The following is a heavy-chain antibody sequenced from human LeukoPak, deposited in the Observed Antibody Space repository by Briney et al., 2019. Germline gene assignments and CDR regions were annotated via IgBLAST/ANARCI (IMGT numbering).Heavy chain of an antibody. Sequence: KSSETLFLTCSVSDDSITMYYWTWIRQPPGKGLEWIGYVDHTGSTNFNPSLNGRVSISRDTTKNLFSLRLRSVTAADTAVYFCARGRVSSSTWYSTYYYYFYMDVWGKGTTVTVSS. J-gene: IGHJ6*03. V-gene: IGHV4-59*01. CDR2: VDHTGST. CDR3: ARGRVSSSTWYSTYYYYFYMDV. D-gene: IGHD1-1*01. CDR1: DDSITMYY.